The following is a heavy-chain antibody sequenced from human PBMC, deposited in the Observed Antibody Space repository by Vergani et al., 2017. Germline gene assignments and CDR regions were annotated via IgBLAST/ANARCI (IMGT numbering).Heavy chain of an antibody. D-gene: IGHD2-2*01. Sequence: EVQLVESGGGLVKPGGSLRLSCAASGFTFSSYSMNWVRQAPGKGLEWVSSISSSSSYIYYADSVKGRFTISRDNAKNSLYLQMNSLRAEDTAVYYCARGGYCSSTSCYGDYWGQGTLVTVSS. CDR1: GFTFSSYS. V-gene: IGHV3-21*01. CDR2: ISSSSSYI. CDR3: ARGGYCSSTSCYGDY. J-gene: IGHJ4*02.